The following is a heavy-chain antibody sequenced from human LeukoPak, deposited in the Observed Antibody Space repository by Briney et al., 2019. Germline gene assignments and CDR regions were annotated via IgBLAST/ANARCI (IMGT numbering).Heavy chain of an antibody. CDR2: ISAYNDNT. CDR1: GSTFTSYV. J-gene: IGHJ4*02. Sequence: ASVKVSYKASGSTFTSYVISWVRQAPGQGLEWMGWISAYNDNTNYAQKFQGRVTMTTDTSTTTAYMELRSLRSDDTAVYYCARDVNGSGSYYYWGQGTLVTVSS. D-gene: IGHD3-10*01. CDR3: ARDVNGSGSYYY. V-gene: IGHV1-18*01.